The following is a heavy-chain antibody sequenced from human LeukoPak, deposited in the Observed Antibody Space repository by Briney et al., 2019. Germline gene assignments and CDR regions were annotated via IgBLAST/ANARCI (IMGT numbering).Heavy chain of an antibody. CDR3: VRRARYCSGGSCYLFIDY. CDR1: GGSFSGYY. CDR2: INHSGST. J-gene: IGHJ4*02. D-gene: IGHD2-15*01. V-gene: IGHV4-34*01. Sequence: SETLSLTCAVYGGSFSGYYWSWIRQPPGKGLEWIGEINHSGSTNYNPSLKSRVTISVDTSKNQFSLKLSSVTAADTAVYYCVRRARYCSGGSCYLFIDYWGQGTLVTVSS.